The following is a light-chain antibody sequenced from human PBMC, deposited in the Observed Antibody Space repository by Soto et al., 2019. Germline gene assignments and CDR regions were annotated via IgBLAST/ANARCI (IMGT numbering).Light chain of an antibody. CDR1: ISDIGTYNL. CDR3: SSYTSSSTLGV. Sequence: QSALTQPASVSGSPGQSITISCTGSISDIGTYNLVSWLQQHPGKAPKLMIYEASKRPSGVSNRFSGSKSGNTASLTISGLQAEDEADYYCSSYTSSSTLGVFGGGTKLTVL. V-gene: IGLV2-14*02. CDR2: EAS. J-gene: IGLJ3*02.